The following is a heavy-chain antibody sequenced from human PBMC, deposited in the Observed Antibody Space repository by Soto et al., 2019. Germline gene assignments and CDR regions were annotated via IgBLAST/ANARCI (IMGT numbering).Heavy chain of an antibody. D-gene: IGHD2-8*01. Sequence: EVQLLESGGGLGQPGGSLRLSCTASGFTFRKYAMSWVRQAPGKGLEWISGISESDDDTYYADSVRGRFTISRDNSKNTQYLQMNSLRGDDTAVYYCAKDGGVSARYFDTWGQGTLVTVSS. CDR2: ISESDDDT. CDR1: GFTFRKYA. J-gene: IGHJ4*02. V-gene: IGHV3-23*01. CDR3: AKDGGVSARYFDT.